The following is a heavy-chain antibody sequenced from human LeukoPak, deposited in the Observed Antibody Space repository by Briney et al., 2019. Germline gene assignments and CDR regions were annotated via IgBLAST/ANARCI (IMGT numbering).Heavy chain of an antibody. CDR2: IYYSGST. D-gene: IGHD2-21*02. Sequence: PSETLSLACTVSGGSVSSGSYYWSWIRQPPGKGLEWIGYIYYSGSTNYNPSLKSRVTISVDTSKNQFSLKLSSVTAADTAVYYCARKFGVVTPRYFDLWGRGTLVTVSS. CDR1: GGSVSSGSYY. V-gene: IGHV4-61*01. J-gene: IGHJ2*01. CDR3: ARKFGVVTPRYFDL.